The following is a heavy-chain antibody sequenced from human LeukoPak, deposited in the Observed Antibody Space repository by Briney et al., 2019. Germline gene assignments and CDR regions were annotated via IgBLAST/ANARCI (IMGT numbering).Heavy chain of an antibody. V-gene: IGHV4-4*02. Sequence: SETLSLTCAVSGGXISSNNWWSWVRQPPGKGVEWIGEIYHSGSTDYNPSLESRVTISVDKSNNQFSLKLSSVTAADTAVYYCARGFYGSGSYTSPGFHAFDMWGQGTMVTVSS. CDR2: IYHSGST. CDR3: ARGFYGSGSYTSPGFHAFDM. CDR1: GGXISSNNW. J-gene: IGHJ3*02. D-gene: IGHD3-10*01.